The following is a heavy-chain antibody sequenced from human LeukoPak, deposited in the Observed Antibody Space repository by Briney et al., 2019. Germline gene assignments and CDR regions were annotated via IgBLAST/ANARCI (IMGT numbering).Heavy chain of an antibody. Sequence: SETLSLTCTVSGGSISSSSYYWGWIRQPPGKGLEWIGSSYYSGSTYYNPSLKSRVTISVDTSKNQFSLKLSSVTAADTAVYYCARVKGGIAVAGTATFFDYWGQGTLVTVSS. CDR1: GGSISSSSYY. J-gene: IGHJ4*02. V-gene: IGHV4-39*07. CDR3: ARVKGGIAVAGTATFFDY. D-gene: IGHD6-19*01. CDR2: SYYSGST.